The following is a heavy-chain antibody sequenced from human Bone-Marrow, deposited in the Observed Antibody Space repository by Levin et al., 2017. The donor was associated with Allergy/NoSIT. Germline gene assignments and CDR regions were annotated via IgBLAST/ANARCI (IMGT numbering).Heavy chain of an antibody. Sequence: ASETLSLTCAVYGGSFSAYYWSWIRQPPGKGLEWIGEIDHSGSTSYNPSLKSRVTISVDTSKKQFSLRLNSVTAADTAVYYCASSPHGYTYDFDNWGRGSLVTVSS. CDR2: IDHSGST. J-gene: IGHJ4*02. D-gene: IGHD5-18*01. V-gene: IGHV4-34*01. CDR3: ASSPHGYTYDFDN. CDR1: GGSFSAYY.